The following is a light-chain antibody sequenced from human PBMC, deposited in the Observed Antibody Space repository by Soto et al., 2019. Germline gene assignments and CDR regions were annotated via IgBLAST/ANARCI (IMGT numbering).Light chain of an antibody. CDR1: QSVSSN. CDR2: GRS. CDR3: QQYNKWPLT. V-gene: IGKV3-15*01. Sequence: EIVMTQSPPTLSVSPGERATLSCRASQSVSSNLAWYQQKPGQAPRLLIYGRSTRATGIPARFSGSGSGTEFTLTISSLQSEDFVVYYCQQYNKWPLTFGGGTKVEIK. J-gene: IGKJ4*01.